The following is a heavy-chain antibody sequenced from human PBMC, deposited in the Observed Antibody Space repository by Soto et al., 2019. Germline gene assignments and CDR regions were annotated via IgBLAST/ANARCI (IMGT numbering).Heavy chain of an antibody. CDR1: GFTFDEYA. CDR3: ARATQYYYDTSGYYSYVH. V-gene: IGHV3-20*04. CDR2: INWNGGSK. Sequence: EVQLVESGGGVVRPGGSLRLSCAASGFTFDEYALTWVRQAPGKGLEWVAGINWNGGSKGYADSVKGRFTISRDNAKSSLYLQMNNLRAEDTAFYFCARATQYYYDTSGYYSYVHWGQGAQVTVSS. D-gene: IGHD3-22*01. J-gene: IGHJ4*02.